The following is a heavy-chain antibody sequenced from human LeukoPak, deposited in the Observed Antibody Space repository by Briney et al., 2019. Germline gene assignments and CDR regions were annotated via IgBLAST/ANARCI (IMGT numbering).Heavy chain of an antibody. CDR1: GFTFSSYE. CDR3: ARVRVFAKLSVVRPREVNCFDP. CDR2: ISSSGSTT. D-gene: IGHD2-21*01. Sequence: GGSLRLSCAASGFTFSSYEMNWVRQAPGKGLEWVSYISSSGSTTYYADSVKGRFTISRDNSKNTLYLQMNNLRAEDTAVYYCARVRVFAKLSVVRPREVNCFDPWGQGTLVTVSS. J-gene: IGHJ5*02. V-gene: IGHV3-48*03.